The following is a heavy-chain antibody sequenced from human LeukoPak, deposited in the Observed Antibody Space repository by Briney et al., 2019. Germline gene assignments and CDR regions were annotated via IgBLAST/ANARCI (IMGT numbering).Heavy chain of an antibody. CDR1: GFTFSSYG. J-gene: IGHJ4*02. V-gene: IGHV3-33*01. D-gene: IGHD2-15*01. Sequence: GRSLRLSCAASGFTFSSYGMHWVRQAPGKGLEWVAVIWYDGSNKYYADSVKGRFTISRDNSKNTLCLQMNSLRAEDTAVYYCAREHCSGGSCQYYFDYWGQGTLVTVSS. CDR2: IWYDGSNK. CDR3: AREHCSGGSCQYYFDY.